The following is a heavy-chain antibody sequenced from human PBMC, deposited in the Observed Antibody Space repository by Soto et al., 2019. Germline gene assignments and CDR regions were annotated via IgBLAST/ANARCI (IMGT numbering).Heavy chain of an antibody. Sequence: QVQLVESGGGVVQPGRSLRLSCAASGFTFSSYAMHWVRQAPGKGMEWVAVIAYDGRNKYYAESVKGRVTISRDNSKNTLYLQMNSLRIEDTAVYYFARELERVFDYWGQGTLVTVSS. D-gene: IGHD1-1*01. CDR3: ARELERVFDY. J-gene: IGHJ4*02. V-gene: IGHV3-30*04. CDR1: GFTFSSYA. CDR2: IAYDGRNK.